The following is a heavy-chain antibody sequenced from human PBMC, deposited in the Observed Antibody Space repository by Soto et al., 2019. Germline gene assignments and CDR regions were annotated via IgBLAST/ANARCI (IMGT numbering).Heavy chain of an antibody. CDR3: ARDRYQLLFDYYYGMDV. D-gene: IGHD2-2*01. Sequence: QVQLQESGPGLVKPSGTLSLTCAVSGGSISSSNWWSWVRQPPGKGLEWIGEIYHSGSTNYNPSLKSRVTISVDKSKNQFSLKLSSVTAADTAVYYCARDRYQLLFDYYYGMDVWGQGTTVTVSS. J-gene: IGHJ6*02. V-gene: IGHV4-4*02. CDR1: GGSISSSNW. CDR2: IYHSGST.